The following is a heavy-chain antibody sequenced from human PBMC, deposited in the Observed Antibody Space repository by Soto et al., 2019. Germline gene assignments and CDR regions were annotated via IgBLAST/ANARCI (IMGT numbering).Heavy chain of an antibody. Sequence: GSLRLSWAVSGFTFSDYFLTWVRQAPGKGLDWVSAVSSSGDTTYYADSVKGRFTISRDNSKSTLYLQMNSLRVEDTAVYYCAKDGGGLTSVAARPLGASDVWGQGTLVTVSS. CDR1: GFTFSDYF. CDR2: VSSSGDTT. V-gene: IGHV3-23*01. D-gene: IGHD2-15*01. CDR3: AKDGGGLTSVAARPLGASDV. J-gene: IGHJ4*02.